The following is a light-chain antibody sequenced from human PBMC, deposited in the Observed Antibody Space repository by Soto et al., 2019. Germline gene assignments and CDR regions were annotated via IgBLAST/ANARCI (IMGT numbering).Light chain of an antibody. CDR2: EVS. J-gene: IGLJ1*01. V-gene: IGLV2-14*01. Sequence: QSVLTQPASVSGSPGQSITISCTGSSSDIGGYKFVSWFQQHPGKVPKLIIYEVSNRPSGVSDRFSGAKSGKTASLTISGLQPDDEAEYYCTSYSVTGTHYVFGSGTKLTVL. CDR1: SSDIGGYKF. CDR3: TSYSVTGTHYV.